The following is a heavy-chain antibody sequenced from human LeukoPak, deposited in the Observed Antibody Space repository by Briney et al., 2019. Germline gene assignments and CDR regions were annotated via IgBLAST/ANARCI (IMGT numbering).Heavy chain of an antibody. CDR3: ARYGDNPYYFDY. J-gene: IGHJ4*02. V-gene: IGHV4-59*01. CDR2: IYYSGST. D-gene: IGHD4-17*01. Sequence: SETLSLTCTVSGGSISSYYWSRIRQPPGKGLEWIGYIYYSGSTNYNPSLESRVTISVDTSKNQFSLKLSSVTAADTAVYYCARYGDNPYYFDYWGQGTLVTVSS. CDR1: GGSISSYY.